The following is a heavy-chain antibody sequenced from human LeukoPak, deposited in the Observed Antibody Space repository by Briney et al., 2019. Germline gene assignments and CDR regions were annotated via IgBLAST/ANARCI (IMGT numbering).Heavy chain of an antibody. CDR2: IKEDGSEK. D-gene: IGHD3-22*01. V-gene: IGHV3-7*01. CDR3: ARDSSGYQ. Sequence: GRTLRLSCAPSGFTFSTYWMSWVPHAPGKGLEWGANIKEDGSEKYYGDSVKGRFTISRDNAKNSLYLEMNSLRVEERAVYYCARDSSGYQWGQGTLVTVSS. CDR1: GFTFSTYW. J-gene: IGHJ4*02.